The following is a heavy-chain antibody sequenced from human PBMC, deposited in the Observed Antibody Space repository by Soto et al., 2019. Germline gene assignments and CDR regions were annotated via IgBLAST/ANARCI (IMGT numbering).Heavy chain of an antibody. CDR3: AKEVAANYYYGMDV. V-gene: IGHV3-30*18. CDR2: ISYDGSNK. J-gene: IGHJ6*02. CDR1: GFTFSSYG. Sequence: GGSLRLSCAAPGFTFSSYGMHWVRQAPGKGLEWVAVISYDGSNKYYADSVKGRFTISRDNSKNTLYLQVNSLRADDTAVYYCAKEVAANYYYGMDVWGQGTTVTVSS. D-gene: IGHD2-15*01.